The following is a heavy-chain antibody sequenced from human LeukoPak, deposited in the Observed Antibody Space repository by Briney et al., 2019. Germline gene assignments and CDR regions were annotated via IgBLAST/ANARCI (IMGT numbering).Heavy chain of an antibody. CDR2: IRFDGSNE. J-gene: IGHJ4*02. CDR1: GFVFSSYG. D-gene: IGHD6-19*01. V-gene: IGHV3-30*02. CDR3: ARDLRVYSSGWYPYYFDY. Sequence: PGGSLRLSCAASGFVFSSYGMHWVRQAPGKGLEWVAFIRFDGSNEYYADSVKGRFTISRDNAKNSLYLQMNSLRAEDTAVYYCARDLRVYSSGWYPYYFDYWGQGTLVTVSS.